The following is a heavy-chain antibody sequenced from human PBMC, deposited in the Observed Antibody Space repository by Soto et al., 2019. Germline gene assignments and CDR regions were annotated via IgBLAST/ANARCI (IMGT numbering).Heavy chain of an antibody. Sequence: KASETLSLTCTVSGGSISGHYWIWIRQPPGKRLEWIGYIFYSGSTDYNPSLKSRVTMSVDTSKNQFSLKLSSVTAADTAVYYCARVGSSGWSPDYWGHGTLVTVSS. CDR3: ARVGSSGWSPDY. D-gene: IGHD6-19*01. CDR2: IFYSGST. CDR1: GGSISGHY. V-gene: IGHV4-59*11. J-gene: IGHJ4*01.